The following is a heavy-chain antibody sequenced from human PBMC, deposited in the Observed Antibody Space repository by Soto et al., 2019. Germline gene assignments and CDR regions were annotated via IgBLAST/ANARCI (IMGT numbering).Heavy chain of an antibody. Sequence: GGSLRLSCAASGFTFSSYGMHWVRQAPGKGLEWVAVTSYDGSNKYYADSVKGRFTISGDNSKNTLYLQMNSLRAEDTAVYYCAKSPHYDSSGYLDYWGQGTLVTVSS. J-gene: IGHJ4*02. D-gene: IGHD3-22*01. CDR2: TSYDGSNK. V-gene: IGHV3-30*18. CDR1: GFTFSSYG. CDR3: AKSPHYDSSGYLDY.